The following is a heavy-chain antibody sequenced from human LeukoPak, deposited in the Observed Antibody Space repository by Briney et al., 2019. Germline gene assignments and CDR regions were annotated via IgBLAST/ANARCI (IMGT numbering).Heavy chain of an antibody. Sequence: ASVKVSCKASGYTFTNYVLRWVRQAPGQGLEWVGRITPSVDTTNYAQKFRDRVTMTRDTSTSTVYMELSSLRSEDTAVYHCVREESGGYFDYWGQGTLVTVSS. CDR2: ITPSVDTT. J-gene: IGHJ4*02. CDR1: GYTFTNYV. D-gene: IGHD2-8*02. V-gene: IGHV1-46*01. CDR3: VREESGGYFDY.